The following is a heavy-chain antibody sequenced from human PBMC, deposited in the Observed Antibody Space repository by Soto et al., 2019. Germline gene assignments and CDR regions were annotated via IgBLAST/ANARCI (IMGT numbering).Heavy chain of an antibody. D-gene: IGHD5-12*01. V-gene: IGHV3-30-3*01. CDR3: ARDPRDIVATANYYYYYGMDV. Sequence: GGSLRLSCAASGFTFSSYAMRWVRQAPGKGLEWVAVISYDGSNKYYADSVKGRFTISRDNSKNTLYLQMNSLRAEDTAVYYCARDPRDIVATANYYYYYGMDVWGQGTTVTVSS. J-gene: IGHJ6*02. CDR1: GFTFSSYA. CDR2: ISYDGSNK.